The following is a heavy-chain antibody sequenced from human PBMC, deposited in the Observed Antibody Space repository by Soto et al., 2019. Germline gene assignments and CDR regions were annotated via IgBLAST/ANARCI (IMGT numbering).Heavy chain of an antibody. D-gene: IGHD3-16*02. J-gene: IGHJ4*02. V-gene: IGHV4-31*03. CDR3: ARGLWGELSPYFDY. Sequence: SETLSLTCTVSGGSISSGGYYWSWIRQHPGKGLEWIGYIYYSGGTYYNPSLKSRVTISVDTSKNQFSLKLSSVTAADTAVYYCARGLWGELSPYFDYWGQGTLVTISS. CDR2: IYYSGGT. CDR1: GGSISSGGYY.